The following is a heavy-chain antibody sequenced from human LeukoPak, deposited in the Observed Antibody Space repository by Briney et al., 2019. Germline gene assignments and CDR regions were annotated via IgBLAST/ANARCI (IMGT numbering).Heavy chain of an antibody. J-gene: IGHJ4*02. CDR1: GFTFSNYW. Sequence: PSGGSLRLSCAASGFTFSNYWMHWVRQAPGKGLVWVSRINSDGSSRNYADSVKGRFTISRDNAKNTLYLQMNSLRAEDTAVYYCASASSHRIAAGGDYWGQGTLVTVSS. V-gene: IGHV3-74*01. CDR2: INSDGSSR. D-gene: IGHD6-13*01. CDR3: ASASSHRIAAGGDY.